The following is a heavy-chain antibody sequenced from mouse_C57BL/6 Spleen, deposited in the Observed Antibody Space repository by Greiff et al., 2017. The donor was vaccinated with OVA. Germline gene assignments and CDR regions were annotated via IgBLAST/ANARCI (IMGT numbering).Heavy chain of an antibody. J-gene: IGHJ4*01. Sequence: QVQLKQPGTELVKPGASVKLSCKASGYTFTSYWMHWVKQRPGQGLEWIGNINPSNGGTNYNEKFKSKATLTVDKSSSTAYMQLSSLTSEDSAVYYCARAGWEYYGSSPYAMDYWGQGTSVTVSS. V-gene: IGHV1-53*01. CDR1: GYTFTSYW. D-gene: IGHD1-1*01. CDR3: ARAGWEYYGSSPYAMDY. CDR2: INPSNGGT.